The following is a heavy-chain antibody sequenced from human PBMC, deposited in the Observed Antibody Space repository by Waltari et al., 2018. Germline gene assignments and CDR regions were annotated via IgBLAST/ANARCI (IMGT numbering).Heavy chain of an antibody. J-gene: IGHJ4*02. CDR1: GFTFGDYA. Sequence: EVQLVESGGGLVQPGRSLRLSCTASGFTFGDYAMSWVRKAPGKGLEWVGFIRSKAYVGTTEYAASVKGRFTISRDDSKSIAYLQMHSLKTEDTAVYYCTSGPQYQLLSGWGQGTLVTVSS. V-gene: IGHV3-49*04. CDR2: IRSKAYVGTT. CDR3: TSGPQYQLLSG. D-gene: IGHD2-2*01.